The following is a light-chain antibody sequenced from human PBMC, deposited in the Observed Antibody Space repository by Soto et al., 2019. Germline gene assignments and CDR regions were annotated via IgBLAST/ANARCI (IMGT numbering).Light chain of an antibody. Sequence: QSALTQPASVSGSPGQSITISCTGTSSDVGGYNYVSWYQQHPGKAPKLMIYDVGNRPSGVSNRFSGSKSGNTASLTISGLQAEDEADYYCSPYTSSTTQVFGGGTKLTVL. J-gene: IGLJ2*01. V-gene: IGLV2-14*01. CDR1: SSDVGGYNY. CDR3: SPYTSSTTQV. CDR2: DVG.